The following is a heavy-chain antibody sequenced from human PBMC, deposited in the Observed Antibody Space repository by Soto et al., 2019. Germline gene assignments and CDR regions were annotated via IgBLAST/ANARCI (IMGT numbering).Heavy chain of an antibody. CDR3: ATSFGSGSRAFAY. Sequence: ASVKVSCKASGDTFNFYTINWVRQAPGLGLEWMGRFNPILSFSNSALKFQGRVTLTADKSTSTAYMVLSSLRSEDTAIYYCATSFGSGSRAFAYWGQGALVTVSS. J-gene: IGHJ4*02. D-gene: IGHD3-10*01. V-gene: IGHV1-69*02. CDR2: FNPILSFS. CDR1: GDTFNFYT.